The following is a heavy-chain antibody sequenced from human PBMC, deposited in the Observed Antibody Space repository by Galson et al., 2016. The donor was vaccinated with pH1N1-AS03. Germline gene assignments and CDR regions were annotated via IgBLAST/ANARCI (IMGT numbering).Heavy chain of an antibody. D-gene: IGHD3-10*01. J-gene: IGHJ4*02. CDR1: GGSLSGYF. CDR3: TRESSGLGRGLDY. CDR2: MDPTGRR. Sequence: SETLSLTCRVSGGSLSGYFWTWIRQPAGKGLEWTGRMDPTGRRNYKPSLESRVSMSVDTSKNEISLRLTSVTAADTAVYYCTRESSGLGRGLDYWGQGTLVTVSS. V-gene: IGHV4-4*07.